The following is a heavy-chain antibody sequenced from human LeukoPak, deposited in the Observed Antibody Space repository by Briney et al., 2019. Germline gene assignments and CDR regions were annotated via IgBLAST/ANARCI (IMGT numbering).Heavy chain of an antibody. D-gene: IGHD2-2*01. J-gene: IGHJ4*02. CDR2: ISGSGDTT. Sequence: PGGSLRLSCAASGFTFSTYAMSWVRQAPGKGLEWVSSISGSGDTTYYADSVKGRFTISRDNSKNAVYLQMNSERVEDTAIYCCVFSAAARTYWGQGTLVTVSS. CDR3: VFSAAARTY. V-gene: IGHV3-23*01. CDR1: GFTFSTYA.